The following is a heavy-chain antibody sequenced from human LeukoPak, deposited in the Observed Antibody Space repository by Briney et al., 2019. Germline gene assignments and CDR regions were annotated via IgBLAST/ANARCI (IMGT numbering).Heavy chain of an antibody. J-gene: IGHJ4*02. Sequence: SETLSLTCTVSGGSISSSSYYWGWIRQPPGKGLEWIGSIYYSGSTYYNPSLKSRVTISVDTSKNQFSLKLSSVTAADTAVYYCARGPFGADYWGQGTLVTVSS. D-gene: IGHD3-3*01. CDR2: IYYSGST. CDR3: ARGPFGADY. CDR1: GGSISSSSYY. V-gene: IGHV4-39*01.